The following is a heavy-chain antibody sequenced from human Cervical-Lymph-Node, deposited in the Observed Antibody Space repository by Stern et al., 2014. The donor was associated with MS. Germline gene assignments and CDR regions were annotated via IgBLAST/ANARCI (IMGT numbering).Heavy chain of an antibody. Sequence: EVQLVESGGGVVQPGGSLRLSCAASGFTFSSQWMHLVRQVPGKGLVWVSRINSDGSGPSYADSVKGRFTISRDNAKKTLYLQMDSLRAEDTAVYYCARSNYGMDVWGQGTTVTVSS. CDR3: ARSNYGMDV. CDR2: INSDGSGP. V-gene: IGHV3-74*01. J-gene: IGHJ6*02. CDR1: GFTFSSQW. D-gene: IGHD2-8*01.